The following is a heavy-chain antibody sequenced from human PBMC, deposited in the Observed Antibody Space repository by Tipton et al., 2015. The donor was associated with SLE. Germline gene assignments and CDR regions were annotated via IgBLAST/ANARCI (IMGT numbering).Heavy chain of an antibody. CDR3: ARQGVVVIATPDAFDI. D-gene: IGHD2-21*01. CDR2: IDYSGST. J-gene: IGHJ3*02. CDR1: GGSIRSSSYY. V-gene: IGHV4-39*07. Sequence: TLSLTCTVSGGSIRSSSYYWGWIRQTPGKGLEWIGRIDYSGSTYYNPSLKSRVTISVDTSKNQFSLKLSSVTAADTAVYYCARQGVVVIATPDAFDIWGQGTMVTVSS.